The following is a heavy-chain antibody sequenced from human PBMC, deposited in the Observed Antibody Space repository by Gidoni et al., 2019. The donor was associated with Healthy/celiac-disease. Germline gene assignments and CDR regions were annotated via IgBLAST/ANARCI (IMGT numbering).Heavy chain of an antibody. D-gene: IGHD3-16*02. J-gene: IGHJ3*02. CDR2: IYYSGST. Sequence: QLQLQESGPGLVKPSETLSLTCTVSGGSISSSSYYWGWIRQPPGKGLEWIGSIYYSGSTYYNPSLKSRVTISVDTSKNQFSLKLSSVTAADTAVYYCARSYYDYVWGSYRSSDAFDIWGQGTMVTVSS. CDR3: ARSYYDYVWGSYRSSDAFDI. CDR1: GGSISSSSYY. V-gene: IGHV4-39*07.